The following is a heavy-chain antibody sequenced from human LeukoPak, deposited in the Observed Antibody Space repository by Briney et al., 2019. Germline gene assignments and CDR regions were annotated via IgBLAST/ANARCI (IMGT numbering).Heavy chain of an antibody. CDR1: GGTFSSYA. D-gene: IGHD4-11*01. CDR3: ARFSNYVFLDHYYGMDV. J-gene: IGHJ6*02. V-gene: IGHV1-69*04. CDR2: IIPILGIA. Sequence: GSSVKVSCKASGGTFSSYAISWVRQAPGQGLEWMGRIIPILGIANYAQKFQGRVTITADKSTSTAYMELSSLRSEDTAVYYCARFSNYVFLDHYYGMDVWGQGTTVTVSS.